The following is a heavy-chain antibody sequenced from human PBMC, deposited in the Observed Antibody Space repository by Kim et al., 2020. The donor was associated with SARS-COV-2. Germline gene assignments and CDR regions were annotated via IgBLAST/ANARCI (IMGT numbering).Heavy chain of an antibody. CDR1: GFTFGSYA. V-gene: IGHV3-23*01. Sequence: GGSLRLSCAASGFTFGSYAMSWVRQAPGKGLEWVSGSYGGGNTTFYADSVKGRFTISRDNSKNTLFLQMNSLRAEDTAVYFCAKEGCSSGSWNHW. D-gene: IGHD3-22*01. CDR2: SYGGGNTT. CDR3: AKEGCSSGSWNH. J-gene: IGHJ1*01.